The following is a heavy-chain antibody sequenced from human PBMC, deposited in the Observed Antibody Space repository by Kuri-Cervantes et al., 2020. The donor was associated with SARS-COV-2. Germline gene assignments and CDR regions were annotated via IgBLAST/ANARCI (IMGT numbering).Heavy chain of an antibody. CDR2: INPSGGST. CDR3: ARDPTPYYDFWSGSYYFDY. J-gene: IGHJ4*02. V-gene: IGHV1-46*01. CDR1: GYTFTSYY. Sequence: ASVKVSCKASGYTFTSYYMHWVRQAPGQGLEWMGIINPSGGSTSYAQKFQGRVTMTRDTSTGTVYMELSSLRSEDTAVYYCARDPTPYYDFWSGSYYFDYWGQGTLVTVSS. D-gene: IGHD3-3*01.